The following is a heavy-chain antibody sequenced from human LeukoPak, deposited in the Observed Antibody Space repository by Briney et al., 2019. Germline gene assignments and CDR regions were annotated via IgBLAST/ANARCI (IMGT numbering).Heavy chain of an antibody. CDR2: ISSSSSYI. CDR3: ARAMGYDSSGYYTGDAFDI. CDR1: GFPFETNA. J-gene: IGHJ3*02. V-gene: IGHV3-21*01. D-gene: IGHD3-22*01. Sequence: GGSLRLSCATSGFPFETNAMNWVRQAPGKGLEWVSSISSSSSYIYYADSVKGRFTISRDNAKNSLYLRMNSLRAEDTAVYYCARAMGYDSSGYYTGDAFDIWGQGTMVTVSS.